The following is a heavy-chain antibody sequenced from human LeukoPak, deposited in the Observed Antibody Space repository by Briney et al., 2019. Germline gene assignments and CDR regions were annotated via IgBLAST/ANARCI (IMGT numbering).Heavy chain of an antibody. CDR3: ATAYYCDSSGYSAWYYYGMDV. CDR2: INPSGGST. CDR1: GYTFTSYY. V-gene: IGHV1-46*01. D-gene: IGHD3-22*01. Sequence: ASVKVSCKASGYTFTSYYMHWVRQAPGQGLEWMGIINPSGGSTSYAQKFQGRVTMTEDTSTDTAYMELSSLRSEDTAVYYCATAYYCDSSGYSAWYYYGMDVWGQGTTVTVSS. J-gene: IGHJ6*02.